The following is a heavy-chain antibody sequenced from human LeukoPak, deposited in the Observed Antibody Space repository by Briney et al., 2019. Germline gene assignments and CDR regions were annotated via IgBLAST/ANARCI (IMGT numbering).Heavy chain of an antibody. J-gene: IGHJ5*02. CDR3: ARRTLSHDFLTGYYPYNWFDP. CDR1: GGSISSSSYY. Sequence: PSETLSLTCTVSGGSISSSSYYWGWIRQPPGKGLEWIGEINHSGSTYYNPSLKSRVTISVDTSKNQFSLKVSSVTAADTAVYYCARRTLSHDFLTGYYPYNWFDPWGQGTLVTVSS. V-gene: IGHV4-39*07. CDR2: INHSGST. D-gene: IGHD3/OR15-3a*01.